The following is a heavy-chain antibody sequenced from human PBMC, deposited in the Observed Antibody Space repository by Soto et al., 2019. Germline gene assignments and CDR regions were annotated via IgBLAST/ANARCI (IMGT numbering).Heavy chain of an antibody. J-gene: IGHJ4*02. Sequence: PGGSLRLSCAASGFTFSSYGMHWVRQAPGKGLEWVAVISYDGSNKYYADSVKGRFTISRDNSKNTLYLQMNSLRAEDTAVYYCAKDALATYYDYIWGSYRLGYFDYWGQGTLVTVSS. D-gene: IGHD3-16*02. CDR3: AKDALATYYDYIWGSYRLGYFDY. CDR2: ISYDGSNK. V-gene: IGHV3-30*18. CDR1: GFTFSSYG.